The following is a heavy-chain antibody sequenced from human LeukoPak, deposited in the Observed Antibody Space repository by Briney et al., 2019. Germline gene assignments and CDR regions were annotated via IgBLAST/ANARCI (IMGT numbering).Heavy chain of an antibody. CDR3: AKGTRQQLGQEYFDY. D-gene: IGHD6-13*01. J-gene: IGHJ4*02. CDR1: GFTFSSYG. CDR2: ISYDGSNK. Sequence: GGSLRLSCAASGFTFSSYGMHWVRQAPGKGLEWVAVISYDGSNKYYADSVKGRFTISRDNSKNTLYLQMNSLRAEDTAVYYCAKGTRQQLGQEYFDYWGQGTLVTVSS. V-gene: IGHV3-30*18.